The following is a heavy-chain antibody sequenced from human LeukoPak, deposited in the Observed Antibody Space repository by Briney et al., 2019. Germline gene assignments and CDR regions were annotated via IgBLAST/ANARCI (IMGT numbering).Heavy chain of an antibody. Sequence: SETLSLTCTVSGGSISSYYWSWIRQPPGKGLEWIGYIYYSGSTNYNPSLKSRVTISVDTSKNQFSLKLSSVTAADTAVYYCARALTSCYDYWGQGTLVTVSS. CDR2: IYYSGST. J-gene: IGHJ4*02. V-gene: IGHV4-59*12. CDR3: ARALTSCYDY. CDR1: GGSISSYY. D-gene: IGHD2-2*01.